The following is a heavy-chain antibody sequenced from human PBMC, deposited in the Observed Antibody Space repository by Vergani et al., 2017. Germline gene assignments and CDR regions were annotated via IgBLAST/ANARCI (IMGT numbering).Heavy chain of an antibody. V-gene: IGHV4-39*01. CDR2: IYDSRNN. Sequence: QLQLQESGPRLVKPSETLSLTCSLSGMSISNNNCYWGWIRQPPGKGLEWIGSIYDSRNNNYSPSLKSRVSISVDPSKNQFSLNLTSVTAADTAVYYCARHLRQLARNDVFDIWGHGTLVTVSS. D-gene: IGHD6-6*01. J-gene: IGHJ3*02. CDR3: ARHLRQLARNDVFDI. CDR1: GMSISNNNCY.